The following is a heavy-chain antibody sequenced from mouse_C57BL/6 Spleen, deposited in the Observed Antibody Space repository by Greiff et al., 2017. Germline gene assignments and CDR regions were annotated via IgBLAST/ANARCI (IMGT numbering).Heavy chain of an antibody. D-gene: IGHD1-1*01. J-gene: IGHJ2*01. V-gene: IGHV1-69*01. CDR1: GYTFTSYW. CDR3: AREDYYGSRYFDY. CDR2: IDPSDSYT. Sequence: VQLQQPGAELVMPGASVKLSCKASGYTFTSYWMHWVKQRPGQGLEWIGEIDPSDSYTNYNQKFKGKSTLTVDKSSSTAYMQLSSLTSEDSAVYYCAREDYYGSRYFDYWGQGTTLTVSS.